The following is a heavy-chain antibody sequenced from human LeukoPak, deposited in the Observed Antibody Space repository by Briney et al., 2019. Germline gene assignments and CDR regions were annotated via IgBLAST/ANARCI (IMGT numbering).Heavy chain of an antibody. V-gene: IGHV4-59*01. D-gene: IGHD6-13*01. J-gene: IGHJ5*02. CDR2: IYYSGST. CDR3: ARVIAAAGTEWFDP. Sequence: SETLSLTCTVSGGSISGYYWSWIRQPPGKGLEWIGYIYYSGSTNYNPSLKSRVTISVDTSENQFSLKLSSVTAADTAVYYCARVIAAAGTEWFDPWGQGTLVTVSS. CDR1: GGSISGYY.